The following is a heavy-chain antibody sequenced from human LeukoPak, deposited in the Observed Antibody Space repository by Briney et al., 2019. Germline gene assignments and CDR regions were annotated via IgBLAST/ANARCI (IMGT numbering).Heavy chain of an antibody. J-gene: IGHJ4*02. CDR2: ISAYNGNT. V-gene: IGHV1-18*01. D-gene: IGHD2-15*01. CDR1: GYTFTSYG. CDR3: ARKLGYCSGGSCYLDLAVDY. Sequence: ASMKVSCKASGYTFTSYGINWVRQAPGQGLEWMGWISAYNGNTNYAQKLQGRVTMTTDTSTSTAYMELRSLRSDDTAVYYCARKLGYCSGGSCYLDLAVDYWGQGTLVTVSS.